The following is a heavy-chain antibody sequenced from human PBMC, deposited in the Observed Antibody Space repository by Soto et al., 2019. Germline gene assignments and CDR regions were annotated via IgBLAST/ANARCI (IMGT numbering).Heavy chain of an antibody. J-gene: IGHJ6*04. V-gene: IGHV4-59*08. CDR2: IYYSGST. D-gene: IGHD2-15*01. CDR1: GGSISSYY. Sequence: SETLSLTCTVSGGSISSYYWSWIRQPPGKGLEWIGYIYYSGSTNYNPSLKSRVTISVDTSKNQFSLKLSSVTAADTAVYYCARRLGYCSGGSCYPYYYYEMDVWGKGTTVTGSS. CDR3: ARRLGYCSGGSCYPYYYYEMDV.